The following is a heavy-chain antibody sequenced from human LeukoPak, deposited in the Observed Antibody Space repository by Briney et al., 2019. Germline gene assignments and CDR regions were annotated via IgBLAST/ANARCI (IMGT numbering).Heavy chain of an antibody. Sequence: SETLSLTCTVSGGSISSYYWSWIRQPPGKGLEWIGYIYYSGSTNYNPPLKSRVTISVDTSKNQFSLKLSSVTAADTAVYYCARKKELGGMDVWGKGTTVTVSS. CDR1: GGSISSYY. CDR3: ARKKELGGMDV. V-gene: IGHV4-59*01. D-gene: IGHD1-7*01. J-gene: IGHJ6*04. CDR2: IYYSGST.